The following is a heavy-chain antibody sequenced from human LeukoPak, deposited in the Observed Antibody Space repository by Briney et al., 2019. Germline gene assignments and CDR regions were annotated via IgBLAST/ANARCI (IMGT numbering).Heavy chain of an antibody. CDR1: GYSIGSGYY. Sequence: SETLSLTCTVSGYSIGSGYYCAWIRQTPGRALEGIGSIYHTSSTYRSPSLRSRVTISVDTSKNQFSLKLSSLTAADTAVYYCARGGSRYQLLNWFDPWGQRTLVTVSS. V-gene: IGHV4-38-2*02. J-gene: IGHJ5*02. D-gene: IGHD2-2*01. CDR2: IYHTSST. CDR3: ARGGSRYQLLNWFDP.